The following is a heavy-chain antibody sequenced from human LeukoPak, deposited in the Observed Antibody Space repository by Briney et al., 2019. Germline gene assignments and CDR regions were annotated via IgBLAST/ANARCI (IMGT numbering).Heavy chain of an antibody. V-gene: IGHV3-53*01. CDR3: ARDVLAVADRWFDP. J-gene: IGHJ5*02. Sequence: PGGSLRLSCAASGFTVSSNYMSWVRQAPGKGLEWVSVIYSGGSTYYADSVKGRFTISRDNSKNTLYLQMNSLRAEDTAVYYCARDVLAVADRWFDPWGQGTLVTVSS. CDR1: GFTVSSNY. CDR2: IYSGGST. D-gene: IGHD6-19*01.